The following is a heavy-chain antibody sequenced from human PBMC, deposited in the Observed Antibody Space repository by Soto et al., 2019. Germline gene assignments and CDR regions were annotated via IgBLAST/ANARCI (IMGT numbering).Heavy chain of an antibody. D-gene: IGHD3-3*01. J-gene: IGHJ4*02. Sequence: QRQLQESGPELVKPYETLSLTSTISGGSFNTGSYSWSLIRKPPGKGLEWICYVYHPGRTSYNPSLKSRVSISMATFKSHFSLNLDSVTAADTAVYFCARDFAYFDSWGQGTLVTVSS. CDR2: VYHPGRT. CDR3: ARDFAYFDS. CDR1: GGSFNTGSYS. V-gene: IGHV4-61*01.